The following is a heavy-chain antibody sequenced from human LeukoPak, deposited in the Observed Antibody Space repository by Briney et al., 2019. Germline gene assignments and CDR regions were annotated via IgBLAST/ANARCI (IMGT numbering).Heavy chain of an antibody. J-gene: IGHJ4*02. V-gene: IGHV3-30*02. D-gene: IGHD2-8*02. Sequence: PGGSLRLSCAASGFTFSGYGMHGVRQAPGRGLEWVAFIRYEGSNEYYADAVKGRFTISRDNSKNTLDLQMNSLRGEDTAMYYCAQGTGWRFDYWGQGNLVTVSS. CDR1: GFTFSGYG. CDR2: IRYEGSNE. CDR3: AQGTGWRFDY.